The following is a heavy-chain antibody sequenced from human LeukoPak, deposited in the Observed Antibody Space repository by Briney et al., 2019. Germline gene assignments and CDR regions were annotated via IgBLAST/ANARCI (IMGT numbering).Heavy chain of an antibody. D-gene: IGHD3-22*01. CDR1: GYTFSSYG. J-gene: IGHJ4*02. CDR3: ARDPPYYDSSGYYYDY. V-gene: IGHV3-21*01. Sequence: PGTSLRLSCEASGYTFSSYGMNWVRQAPGKGLEWVSSISGSSIYIYYADSVKGRFTISRDNAKNSLYLQMNSLRAEDTAVYYCARDPPYYDSSGYYYDYWGQGTLVTVSS. CDR2: ISGSSIYI.